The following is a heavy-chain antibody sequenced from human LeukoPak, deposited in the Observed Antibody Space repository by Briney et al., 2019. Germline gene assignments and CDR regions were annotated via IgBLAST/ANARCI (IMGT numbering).Heavy chain of an antibody. CDR1: GGSISSGSYY. CDR3: ARGVGYCSGTSCYHYYGMDV. Sequence: SQTLSLTCTVSGGSISSGSYYWSWIRQPAGKGLEWIGRIYTSGSTNYNPSLKSRVTISVDTSKNQFSLKLSSVTAADTAVYYCARGVGYCSGTSCYHYYGMDVWGQGTTVTVSS. D-gene: IGHD2-2*03. J-gene: IGHJ6*02. V-gene: IGHV4-61*02. CDR2: IYTSGST.